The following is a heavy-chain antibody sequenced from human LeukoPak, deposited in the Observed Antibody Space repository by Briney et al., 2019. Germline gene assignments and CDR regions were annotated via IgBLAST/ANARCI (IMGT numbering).Heavy chain of an antibody. D-gene: IGHD1-26*01. CDR2: INPSGGST. CDR3: ATGVGATTYYSGMDV. V-gene: IGHV1-46*01. CDR1: GYTFTSYY. J-gene: IGHJ6*02. Sequence: GASVKVSCKASGYTFTSYYMHWVRQAPGQGLEWMGIINPSGGSTSYAQKFQGRVTMTEDTSTDTAYMELSSLRSEDTAVYYCATGVGATTYYSGMDVWGQGTTVTVSS.